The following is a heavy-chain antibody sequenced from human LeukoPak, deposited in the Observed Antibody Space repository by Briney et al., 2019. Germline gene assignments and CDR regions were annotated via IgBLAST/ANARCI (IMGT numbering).Heavy chain of an antibody. CDR2: ISAYNGNT. J-gene: IGHJ6*02. V-gene: IGHV1-18*01. D-gene: IGHD3-10*01. Sequence: ASAKVSCKASGYTFTSYGISWVRQAPGQGLEWMGWISAYNGNTNYAQKLQGRVTMTTDTSTSTAYMELRSLRSDDTAVYYCARDYPTMVRGVISYYYYGMDVWGQGTTVTVSS. CDR1: GYTFTSYG. CDR3: ARDYPTMVRGVISYYYYGMDV.